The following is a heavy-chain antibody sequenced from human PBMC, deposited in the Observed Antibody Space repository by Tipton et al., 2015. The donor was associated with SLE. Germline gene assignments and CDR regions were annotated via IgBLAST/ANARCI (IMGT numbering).Heavy chain of an antibody. V-gene: IGHV3-30*02. CDR2: IRSDGSQ. CDR3: AASGGH. D-gene: IGHD1-26*01. CDR1: GLKFSDYG. J-gene: IGHJ4*02. Sequence: SGLKFSDYGMHWVRQAPGKGLEWATFIRSDGSQYYADSVKGRFSISRDNSKNTLYLQMISLRIEDTAVYYCAASGGHWGQGTLVTVSS.